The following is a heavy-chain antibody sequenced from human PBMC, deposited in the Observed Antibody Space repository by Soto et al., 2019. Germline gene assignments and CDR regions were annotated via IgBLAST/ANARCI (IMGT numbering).Heavy chain of an antibody. V-gene: IGHV4-4*02. D-gene: IGHD3-3*01. CDR1: GDSISNTNW. Sequence: PSETLSLTCTVSGDSISNTNWWSWARQPPGKGLEWIGEIYHSGSTNYNPSLKSRVSISVDKSKNQFSLNLTSVTAADTAVYFCAKRSLRRLRFVETHWGQGTLVTVSS. J-gene: IGHJ4*02. CDR2: IYHSGST. CDR3: AKRSLRRLRFVETH.